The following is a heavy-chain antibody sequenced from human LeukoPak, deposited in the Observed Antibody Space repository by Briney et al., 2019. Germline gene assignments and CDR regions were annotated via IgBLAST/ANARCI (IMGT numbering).Heavy chain of an antibody. Sequence: PSETLSLTCTVSGGSISSYYWSWIRQPAGKGLEWIGRIYTSGITSYNPSPKSRVTISVDTSKNQFSLKLSSVTAADTAVYYCARAGYSSGWSTTYYYYYMDVWGKGTTVTVSS. V-gene: IGHV4-4*07. CDR3: ARAGYSSGWSTTYYYYYMDV. D-gene: IGHD6-19*01. J-gene: IGHJ6*03. CDR2: IYTSGIT. CDR1: GGSISSYY.